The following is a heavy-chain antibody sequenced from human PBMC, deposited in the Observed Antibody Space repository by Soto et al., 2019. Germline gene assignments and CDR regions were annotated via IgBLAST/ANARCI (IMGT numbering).Heavy chain of an antibody. J-gene: IGHJ4*02. D-gene: IGHD1-1*01. Sequence: QVHLVQSGTEVKKPGASVKVSCKPSGYTFSNYGISWVRQAPGQGLEWVGWVNVNDGRTNYAQNLRDRVTVSTDTSTRTAFMELRSLRSDDTAVYYCARDINWNVDYWGQGTLVTVSS. CDR2: VNVNDGRT. CDR3: ARDINWNVDY. V-gene: IGHV1-18*01. CDR1: GYTFSNYG.